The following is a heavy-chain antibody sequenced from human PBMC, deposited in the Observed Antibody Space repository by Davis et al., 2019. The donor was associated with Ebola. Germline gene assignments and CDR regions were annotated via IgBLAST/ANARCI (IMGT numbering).Heavy chain of an antibody. Sequence: AASVKVSCKASGYTFTSYYMHWVRQAPGQGLEWMGIINPSGGSTSYAQKFQGRVTMTRDTSTSTVYMELSSLRSEDTAVYYCARAYCSSTSCYLYFDYWGQGTLVTVSS. CDR3: ARAYCSSTSCYLYFDY. CDR1: GYTFTSYY. D-gene: IGHD2-2*01. J-gene: IGHJ4*02. V-gene: IGHV1-46*01. CDR2: INPSGGST.